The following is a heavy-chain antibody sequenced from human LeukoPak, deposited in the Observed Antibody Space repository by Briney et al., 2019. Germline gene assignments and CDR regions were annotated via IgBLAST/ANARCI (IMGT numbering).Heavy chain of an antibody. V-gene: IGHV1-8*01. CDR3: ARGPPTNWGSSRDYYYYYMDV. D-gene: IGHD7-27*01. CDR1: GYTFTSYD. Sequence: ASVKVSCKAAGYTFTSYDINWVRQATGQGLEWMGWMSPNSGNTGYAQKFQGRVTRTRNTSISTAYMELSSLRSEDTAVYYCARGPPTNWGSSRDYYYYYMDVWGKGTTVTVSS. J-gene: IGHJ6*03. CDR2: MSPNSGNT.